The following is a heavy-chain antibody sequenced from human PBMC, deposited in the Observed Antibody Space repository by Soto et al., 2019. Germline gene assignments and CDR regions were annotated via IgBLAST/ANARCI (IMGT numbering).Heavy chain of an antibody. CDR1: GYTFTSYY. CDR3: ASNSQDVGYCSSTSCSS. CDR2: INPSGGST. D-gene: IGHD2-2*01. Sequence: ASVKVSCKASGYTFTSYYMHWVRQAPGQGLEWMGIINPSGGSTSYAQKFQGRVTMTRDTSTSTVYMELSSLRSEDTAVYYCASNSQDVGYCSSTSCSSWGQGTMVTVSS. V-gene: IGHV1-46*03. J-gene: IGHJ3*01.